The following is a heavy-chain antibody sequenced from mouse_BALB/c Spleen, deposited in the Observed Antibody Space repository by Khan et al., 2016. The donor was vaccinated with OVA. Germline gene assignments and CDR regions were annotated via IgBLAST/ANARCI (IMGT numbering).Heavy chain of an antibody. V-gene: IGHV3-2*02. D-gene: IGHD3-3*01. J-gene: IGHJ3*01. CDR1: GYSVTSDYA. CDR2: INYSGST. CDR3: ARGRDY. Sequence: EVQLQESGPGLVKPSQSLSLTCTVTGYSVTSDYAWNWIRQFPGNKLEWMGYINYSGSTSYTPSLKSRISITRDTSKNQFFLQLSSVTTEDTATXYCARGRDYWGQGTLVTVSA.